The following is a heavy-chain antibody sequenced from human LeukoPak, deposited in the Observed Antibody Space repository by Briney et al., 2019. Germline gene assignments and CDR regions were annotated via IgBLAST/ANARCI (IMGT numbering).Heavy chain of an antibody. CDR3: AKGDQWLARAAEYFQH. D-gene: IGHD6-19*01. Sequence: GGSLRLSCAASGFTFSSYGMHWVRQAPGKGLEWVAFIRYDGSNKYYADSVKGRFTISTDNSKNTLYLQMNSLRAEDTAVYYCAKGDQWLARAAEYFQHWGQGTLVTVSS. CDR2: IRYDGSNK. V-gene: IGHV3-30*02. J-gene: IGHJ1*01. CDR1: GFTFSSYG.